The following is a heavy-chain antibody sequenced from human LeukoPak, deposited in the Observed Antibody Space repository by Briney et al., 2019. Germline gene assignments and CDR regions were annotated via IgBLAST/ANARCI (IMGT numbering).Heavy chain of an antibody. CDR1: RYTFTGYY. J-gene: IGHJ4*02. Sequence: ASVKVSCKASRYTFTGYYMHWVRQAPGQGLEWMGWINPNSGGTNYAQKFQGRVTMTRDTSISTAYMELSRLRSDDTAVYYCARPSYGDYDPYDYWGQGTLVTVSS. V-gene: IGHV1-2*02. D-gene: IGHD4-17*01. CDR2: INPNSGGT. CDR3: ARPSYGDYDPYDY.